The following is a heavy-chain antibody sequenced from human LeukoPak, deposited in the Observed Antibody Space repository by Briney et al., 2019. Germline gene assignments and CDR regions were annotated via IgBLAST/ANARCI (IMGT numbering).Heavy chain of an antibody. CDR3: AKPRSIAAAGSLDAFDI. J-gene: IGHJ3*02. CDR1: GFTFSSYA. CDR2: ISGSGGGGST. V-gene: IGHV3-23*01. Sequence: GGSLRLSCAASGFTFSSYAMSWVRQAPGKGLEWVSTISGSGGGGSTYYADSVKGRFTISRDNSKNTLYLQMNSLRAEDTAVYYCAKPRSIAAAGSLDAFDIWGQGTMVTVSS. D-gene: IGHD6-13*01.